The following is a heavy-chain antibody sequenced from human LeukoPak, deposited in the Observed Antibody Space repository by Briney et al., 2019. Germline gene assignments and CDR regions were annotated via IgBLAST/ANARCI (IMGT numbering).Heavy chain of an antibody. CDR2: IWYDGSNK. J-gene: IGHJ1*01. V-gene: IGHV3-30*02. D-gene: IGHD4-11*01. CDR1: GFTFSSYG. CDR3: AKDVYSSYGHFQY. Sequence: PGGSLRLSCAASGFTFSSYGMHWVRQAPGKGLEWVAVIWYDGSNKYYADSVKGRFTISRDNSKNTLYLQMNSLRAEDTAVYYCAKDVYSSYGHFQYWGQGTLVTVSS.